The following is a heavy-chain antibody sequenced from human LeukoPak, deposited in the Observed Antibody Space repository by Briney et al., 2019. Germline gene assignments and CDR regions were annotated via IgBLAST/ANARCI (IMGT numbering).Heavy chain of an antibody. V-gene: IGHV4-61*02. J-gene: IGHJ5*02. CDR1: GGSISSGSYY. D-gene: IGHD4-17*01. CDR2: IYTSGST. Sequence: PSETLSLTCTVSGGSISSGSYYWSWIRQPAGKGLEWIGRIYTSGSTNYNPSLKSRVTISVDTSKNQFSLKLSSVTAADTAVYYCARDPVTTKYNWFDPWGQGTLVTVSS. CDR3: ARDPVTTKYNWFDP.